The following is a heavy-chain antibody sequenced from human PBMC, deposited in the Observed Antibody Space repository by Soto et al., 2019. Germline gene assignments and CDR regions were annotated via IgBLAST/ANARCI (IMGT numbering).Heavy chain of an antibody. CDR2: INPNSGGT. CDR1: GYTFTGYY. Sequence: ASVKVSCKASGYTFTGYYMHWVRQAPGQGLEWMGWINPNSGGTNYAQKFQGWVTMTRDTSISTAYMELSRLRSDDTAVYYCAREGIVVVPAASSNYYCYYGMDVWGQGTTVTVSS. D-gene: IGHD2-2*01. V-gene: IGHV1-2*04. CDR3: AREGIVVVPAASSNYYCYYGMDV. J-gene: IGHJ6*02.